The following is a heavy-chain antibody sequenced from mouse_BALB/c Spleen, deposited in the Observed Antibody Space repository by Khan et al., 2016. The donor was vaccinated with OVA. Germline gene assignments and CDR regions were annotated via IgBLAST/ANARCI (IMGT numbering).Heavy chain of an antibody. V-gene: IGHV5-9-4*01. CDR1: GFTFSSYA. J-gene: IGHJ2*01. CDR2: ISSGGSYT. Sequence: EVELVESGGGLVKPGGSLKLPCAASGFTFSSYAMSWVRQSPEKRLEWVAEISSGGSYTYYPDTVTGRFTISRDNAKNTLYLEMSSLRSEDTAMXYCASDSYNYGSRPWFFDYWRQGTTLTV. CDR3: ASDSYNYGSRPWFFDY. D-gene: IGHD1-1*01.